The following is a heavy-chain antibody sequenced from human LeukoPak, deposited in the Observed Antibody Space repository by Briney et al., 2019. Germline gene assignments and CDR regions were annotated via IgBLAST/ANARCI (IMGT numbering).Heavy chain of an antibody. V-gene: IGHV3-33*01. Sequence: PGESLRLSCEASGFIFSNYGMHWVRQAPGKGLEWLALIWYEGQTKFYADYVKGRFTISRDNSGNTLFLHMTNLRVEDTAVYYCAREWGRIAVAGGPGYWGQGALVTVSS. CDR1: GFIFSNYG. CDR2: IWYEGQTK. D-gene: IGHD6-19*01. CDR3: AREWGRIAVAGGPGY. J-gene: IGHJ4*02.